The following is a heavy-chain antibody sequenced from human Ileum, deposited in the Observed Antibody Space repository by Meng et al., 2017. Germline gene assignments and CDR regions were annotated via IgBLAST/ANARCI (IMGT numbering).Heavy chain of an antibody. Sequence: SETLSLTCTVSGGSISSSSYYWGWIRQPPGKGLEWIGSIYYSGSTYYNPSLNSRVTISVDTSKNQFSLKLSSVTAAGTAVYYCARQSSSGWSNWGQGTLVTVSS. V-gene: IGHV4-39*07. D-gene: IGHD6-19*01. CDR2: IYYSGST. CDR3: ARQSSSGWSN. J-gene: IGHJ4*02. CDR1: GGSISSSSYY.